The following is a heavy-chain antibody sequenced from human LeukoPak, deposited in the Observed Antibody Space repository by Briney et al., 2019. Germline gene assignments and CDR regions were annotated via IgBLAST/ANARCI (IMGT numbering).Heavy chain of an antibody. D-gene: IGHD3-10*01. CDR3: ARDSHYGSGSYWNLDY. V-gene: IGHV3-48*01. Sequence: GGSLRLSCAASGFTFSSYSMNWVRQAPGKGLEWVSYISSSSSTIYYADSVKGRFTISRDNAKNSLYLQMNSLRAEDTAVYYCARDSHYGSGSYWNLDYWGQGTLVTVSS. CDR2: ISSSSSTI. J-gene: IGHJ4*02. CDR1: GFTFSSYS.